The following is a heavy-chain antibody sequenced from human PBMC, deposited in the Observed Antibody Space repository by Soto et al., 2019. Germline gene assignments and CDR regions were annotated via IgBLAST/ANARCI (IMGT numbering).Heavy chain of an antibody. J-gene: IGHJ3*02. CDR3: AKRRGYDYGAFDI. CDR2: ISGSSSST. D-gene: IGHD5-12*01. CDR1: GFTFSSYA. Sequence: EVQLLESGGGLVQPGGSLRLSCAASGFTFSSYAMSWVRQAPGKGLEWVSAISGSSSSTYYADSVKGRFTISRDNPKNTLYLQMNSLRAEDTAVYNCAKRRGYDYGAFDIWGRGAMVTVSS. V-gene: IGHV3-23*01.